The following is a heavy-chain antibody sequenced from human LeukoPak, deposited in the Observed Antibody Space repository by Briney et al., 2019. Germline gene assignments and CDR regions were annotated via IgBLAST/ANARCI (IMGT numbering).Heavy chain of an antibody. V-gene: IGHV3-74*01. CDR3: ARFRATTLTTYYFDY. J-gene: IGHJ4*02. D-gene: IGHD4-11*01. CDR2: IKSDGSTT. CDR1: GFTFSGYW. Sequence: PGGSLRLSCAASGFTFSGYWMYWVRQAPGKGLVWVSRIKSDGSTTNYADSVKGRFTISRDIAKNTLYLQMNSLRAEDTAVYYCARFRATTLTTYYFDYWGQGTLVTVSS.